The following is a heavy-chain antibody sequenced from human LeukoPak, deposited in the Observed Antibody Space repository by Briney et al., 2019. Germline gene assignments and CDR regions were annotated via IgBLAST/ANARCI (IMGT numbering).Heavy chain of an antibody. J-gene: IGHJ4*02. D-gene: IGHD6-13*01. CDR2: ISGSGGST. V-gene: IGHV3-23*01. CDR1: GFTFSSYA. CDR3: AKGPRSSSWYGTFDY. Sequence: GGSLRLSCAASGFTFSSYAMSWVRQAPGKGLEWVSAISGSGGSTYYADSVKGRFTISRDNSKNTLYLQMNSLRAEDTAVYYCAKGPRSSSWYGTFDYWGQGTLVTVSS.